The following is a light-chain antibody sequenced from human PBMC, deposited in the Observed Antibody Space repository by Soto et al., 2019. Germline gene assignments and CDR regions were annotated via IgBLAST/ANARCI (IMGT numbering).Light chain of an antibody. CDR3: QQRHMWPIT. CDR1: QSISSSY. J-gene: IGKJ5*01. V-gene: IGKV3D-20*02. CDR2: GAS. Sequence: EIVFTQSPCTLSLSPGKRATLSCRASQSISSSYLAWYQQRPGQAPRLLIYGASSRATGIPDRFSGSGSGTEFTLTISRLEPEDSAVYYCQQRHMWPITFGQGTRLEIK.